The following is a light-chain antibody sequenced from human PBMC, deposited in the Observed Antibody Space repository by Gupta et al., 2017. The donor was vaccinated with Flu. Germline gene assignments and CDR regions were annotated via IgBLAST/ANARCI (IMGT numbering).Light chain of an antibody. CDR1: QDISNY. CDR3: QQYDNLQPYS. J-gene: IGKJ2*03. V-gene: IGKV1-33*01. CDR2: DAS. Sequence: DIQMTQSPSSLSASVGDRVTITCQASQDISNYLNCSQQKPGKAPKRLIYDASNLETGVTSRFSGSGSGTDFTSTISSLQHEDMATFYCQQYDNLQPYSFGQGTKLEIK.